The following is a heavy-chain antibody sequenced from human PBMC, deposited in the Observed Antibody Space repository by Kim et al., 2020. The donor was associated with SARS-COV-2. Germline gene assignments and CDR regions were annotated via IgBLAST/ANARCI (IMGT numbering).Heavy chain of an antibody. Sequence: GGSLRLSCAASGFTFSSYAMSWVRQAPGKGLEWVSAISGSGGSTYYADSVKGRFTISRDNSKNTLYLQMNSLRAEDTAVYYCAKDRTEGPPRYYDSSGYYLGSLDPWGQGTLVTVSS. V-gene: IGHV3-23*01. CDR3: AKDRTEGPPRYYDSSGYYLGSLDP. CDR1: GFTFSSYA. CDR2: ISGSGGST. D-gene: IGHD3-22*01. J-gene: IGHJ5*02.